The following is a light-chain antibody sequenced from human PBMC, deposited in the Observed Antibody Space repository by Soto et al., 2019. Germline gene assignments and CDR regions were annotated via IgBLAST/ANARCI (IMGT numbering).Light chain of an antibody. Sequence: DIQMTQSPSSLSASVRDRVTITCRASQGISTYLAWYQQKPGKVPKLLIYAASTLQSGVPSRFSGSGSGTDFTLTISSLQPEDVATYYCQKYDSAPWTCGQGAKVEIK. V-gene: IGKV1-27*01. CDR3: QKYDSAPWT. CDR1: QGISTY. CDR2: AAS. J-gene: IGKJ1*01.